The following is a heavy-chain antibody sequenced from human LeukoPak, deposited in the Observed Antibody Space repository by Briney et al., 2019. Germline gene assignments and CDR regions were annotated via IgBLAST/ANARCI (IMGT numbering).Heavy chain of an antibody. J-gene: IGHJ4*02. V-gene: IGHV1-18*01. CDR2: ISPYNDTT. CDR1: GYTFTSYG. Sequence: ASVKVSCKASGYTFTSYGISWVRQAPGQGLERMGWISPYNDTTNYAQKLQGRVTMTTDTSTSTAYMELRSLRSDDTAVYYCARDASLIVVTAAEFDYWGQGTLVTVSS. CDR3: ARDASLIVVTAAEFDY. D-gene: IGHD2-2*01.